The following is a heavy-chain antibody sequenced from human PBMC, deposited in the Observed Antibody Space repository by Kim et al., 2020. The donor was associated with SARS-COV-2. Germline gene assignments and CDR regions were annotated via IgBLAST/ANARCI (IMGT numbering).Heavy chain of an antibody. D-gene: IGHD3-9*01. CDR3: AKTPPLGDWYFDY. J-gene: IGHJ4*02. Sequence: ADSVQGRFTISRDNAKNTLYLQMTSLRAEDTAVYYCAKTPPLGDWYFDYWGQGTLVTVSS. V-gene: IGHV3-23*01.